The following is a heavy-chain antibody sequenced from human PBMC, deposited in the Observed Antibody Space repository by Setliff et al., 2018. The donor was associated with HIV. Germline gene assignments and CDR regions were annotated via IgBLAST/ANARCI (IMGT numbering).Heavy chain of an antibody. J-gene: IGHJ6*04. Sequence: GGSLRLSCVASGFTFSNYWMHWVRQVPGKGLVWVSRINSDGSTITYADSVKDRFTISRDNAKSTLYLQLSSLRADDTALYYCAGYHTDTSALAWGKGTTVTVSS. CDR1: GFTFSNYW. CDR2: INSDGSTI. D-gene: IGHD3-22*01. CDR3: AGYHTDTSALA. V-gene: IGHV3-74*01.